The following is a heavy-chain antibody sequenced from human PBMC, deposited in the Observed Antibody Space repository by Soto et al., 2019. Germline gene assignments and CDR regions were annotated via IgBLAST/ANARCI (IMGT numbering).Heavy chain of an antibody. V-gene: IGHV3-11*06. CDR2: ISSNGTYT. CDR3: ARGQAYSSGGYDY. Sequence: QVQLVESGGGLVKPGGSLRLSCATSGFTFSDYYMSWIRQAPGKGLEWVSYISSNGTYTNYADSVRGRFTISRDNAKNSLYLQMNSLRVEDTALYYCARGQAYSSGGYDYWGQGILVTVSS. CDR1: GFTFSDYY. J-gene: IGHJ4*02. D-gene: IGHD6-19*01.